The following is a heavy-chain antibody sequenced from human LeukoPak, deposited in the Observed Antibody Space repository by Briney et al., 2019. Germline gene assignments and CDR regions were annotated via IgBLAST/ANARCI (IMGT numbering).Heavy chain of an antibody. CDR1: GGSFSGYY. CDR2: INHSGST. V-gene: IGHV4-34*01. D-gene: IGHD3-22*01. Sequence: KPSETLSLTCAVYGGSFSGYYWSWIRQPPGKGLEWIGEINHSGSTNYNPSLKSRVTISVDTSKKKFSLKLSSVTASDTAVYYCVTYYFDSSGPKKNYWGQGTLVTVSS. J-gene: IGHJ4*02. CDR3: VTYYFDSSGPKKNY.